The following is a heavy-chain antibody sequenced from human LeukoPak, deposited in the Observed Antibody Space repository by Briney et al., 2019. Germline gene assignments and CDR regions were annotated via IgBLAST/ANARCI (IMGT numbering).Heavy chain of an antibody. Sequence: SGPALVKPTQTLTLTCTFSGFSLSTSGMCVSWIRQPPGKALEWLARINWDDDKYYSTSLKTRLTISKDTSKNQVVLTMTNMDPVDTATYYCARRYSSGWYWNYWGQGTLVTVSS. CDR3: ARRYSSGWYWNY. J-gene: IGHJ4*02. CDR1: GFSLSTSGMC. V-gene: IGHV2-70*11. D-gene: IGHD6-13*01. CDR2: INWDDDK.